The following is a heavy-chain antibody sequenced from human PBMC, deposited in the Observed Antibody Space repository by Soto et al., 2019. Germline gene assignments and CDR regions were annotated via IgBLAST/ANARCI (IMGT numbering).Heavy chain of an antibody. J-gene: IGHJ5*02. D-gene: IGHD3-10*01. CDR1: GGSISSSNHY. CDR2: NYYSGAT. Sequence: QLQLQESGPGLVKPSETLSLTCTVSGGSISSSNHYWGWIRQTPGKGLEWIGNNYYSGATCYNASLKSRVTRSVDTCKNQLSLKVTSVTAADTAVYYCARRSYGSGVDLWGQGTLVTVSS. CDR3: ARRSYGSGVDL. V-gene: IGHV4-39*01.